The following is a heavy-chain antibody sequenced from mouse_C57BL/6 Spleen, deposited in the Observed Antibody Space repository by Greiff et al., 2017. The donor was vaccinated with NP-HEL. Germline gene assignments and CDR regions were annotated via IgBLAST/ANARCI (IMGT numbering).Heavy chain of an antibody. J-gene: IGHJ4*01. CDR1: GYTFTSYW. D-gene: IGHD1-1*01. CDR2: IDPSDSYT. CDR3: ARYYYGSRGYYAMDY. V-gene: IGHV1-59*01. Sequence: QVQLQQPGAELVRPGTSVKLSCKASGYTFTSYWMHWVKQRPGQGLEWIGVIDPSDSYTNYNQKFKGKATLTVDTSSSTAYMQLSSLTSEDSAVYYCARYYYGSRGYYAMDYWGQGTSVTVSS.